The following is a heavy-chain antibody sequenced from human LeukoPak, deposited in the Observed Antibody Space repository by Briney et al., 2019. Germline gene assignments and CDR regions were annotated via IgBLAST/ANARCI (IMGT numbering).Heavy chain of an antibody. J-gene: IGHJ4*02. V-gene: IGHV3-7*03. CDR2: IKQDGSEK. Sequence: GGSLRLSCAASGFTFSSYWMSWVRQAPGKGLEWVANIKQDGSEKYYVDSVKGRFTISRDNDKNTLYLQMNSLRAEDTAVYYCASQNGGIDYWGQGTLVTVSS. CDR1: GFTFSSYW. D-gene: IGHD2-8*01. CDR3: ASQNGGIDY.